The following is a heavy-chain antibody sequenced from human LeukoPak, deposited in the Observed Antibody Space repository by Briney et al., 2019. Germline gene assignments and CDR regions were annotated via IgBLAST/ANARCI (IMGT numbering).Heavy chain of an antibody. CDR1: GFTVSSNY. CDR3: ARARGHSYDVDY. J-gene: IGHJ4*02. CDR2: IYSGGST. V-gene: IGHV3-66*01. D-gene: IGHD5-18*01. Sequence: GGSLRLSCAASGFTVSSNYMIWVRQAPGKGLEWVSVIYSGGSTYYADSVKGRFTISRDNSKNTLYLQMNSLRAEDTAVYYCARARGHSYDVDYWGQGTLVTVSS.